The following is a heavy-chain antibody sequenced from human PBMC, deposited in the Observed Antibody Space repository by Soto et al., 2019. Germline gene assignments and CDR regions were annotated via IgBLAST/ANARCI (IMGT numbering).Heavy chain of an antibody. V-gene: IGHV1-46*01. D-gene: IGHD3-3*01. CDR3: ARSWSGYYSGDAFDI. CDR1: GYTFTSYY. J-gene: IGHJ3*02. Sequence: ASVKVSCKASGYTFTSYYMHWVRQAPGQGLEWMGIINPSGGSTSYAQKFQGRVTMTRDTSTSTVYMELSSLRSEDTAVYYCARSWSGYYSGDAFDIWGQGTMVTVSS. CDR2: INPSGGST.